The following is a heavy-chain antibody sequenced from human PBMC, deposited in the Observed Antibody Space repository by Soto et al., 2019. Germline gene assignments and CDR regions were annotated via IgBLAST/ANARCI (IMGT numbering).Heavy chain of an antibody. Sequence: EVQLVESGGGLVQPGRSLRLSCAASGFTFDDYAMHWVRQAPGTGLEWVSGISWNSGTIGYADSVKGRFTISRDNAKNSLYLQMNRLRAEDTALYYCAKDIPPYQLLFALDIWGQGTMVTVSS. J-gene: IGHJ3*02. D-gene: IGHD2-2*01. V-gene: IGHV3-9*01. CDR1: GFTFDDYA. CDR3: AKDIPPYQLLFALDI. CDR2: ISWNSGTI.